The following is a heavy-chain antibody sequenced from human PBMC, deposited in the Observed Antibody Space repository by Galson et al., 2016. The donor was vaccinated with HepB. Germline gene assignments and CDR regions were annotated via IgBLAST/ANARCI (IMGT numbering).Heavy chain of an antibody. CDR2: ISWNSGTI. Sequence: SLRLSCATSGFAFGEYAMHWVRLAPGKGLEWVSGISWNSGTIFYADSVKGRFTISRDNAKNSLYLQMNSLRPEDTALYYCAKDFGGYSGSWTGGDWGQGTLVTVSS. CDR1: GFAFGEYA. J-gene: IGHJ4*02. D-gene: IGHD6-13*01. CDR3: AKDFGGYSGSWTGGD. V-gene: IGHV3-9*01.